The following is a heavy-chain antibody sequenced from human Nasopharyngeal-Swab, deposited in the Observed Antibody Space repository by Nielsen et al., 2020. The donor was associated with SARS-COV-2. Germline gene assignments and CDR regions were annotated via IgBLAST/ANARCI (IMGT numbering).Heavy chain of an antibody. CDR3: ARHRSGYGGMDV. V-gene: IGHV4-59*01. Sequence: SETLSLTCTVSGGSISSYYWSWIRQPPGKGLEWIGYIYYSGSTNYNPSLKSRVTISVDTSKNQFSLKLSSVTAADTAMYYCARHRSGYGGMDVWGQGTTVTVSS. J-gene: IGHJ6*02. CDR1: GGSISSYY. CDR2: IYYSGST. D-gene: IGHD5-12*01.